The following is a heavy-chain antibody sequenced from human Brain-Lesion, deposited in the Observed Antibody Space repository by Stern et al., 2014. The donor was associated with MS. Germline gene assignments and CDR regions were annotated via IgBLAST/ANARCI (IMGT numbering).Heavy chain of an antibody. V-gene: IGHV4-61*02. CDR2: IFNSGST. CDR1: GGSISSGGYY. CDR3: ARGRVVPGFQYYATDV. Sequence: QVQLQESGPGLVKPSQTLSLSCTVSGGSISSGGYYWSWIRQPAGKGLEWIGRIFNSGSTSYNPSPQSRATISIDTSKNQFSLRLNSMTAADTAVYYCARGRVVPGFQYYATDVWGQGTTVIVSS. D-gene: IGHD2-2*01. J-gene: IGHJ6*02.